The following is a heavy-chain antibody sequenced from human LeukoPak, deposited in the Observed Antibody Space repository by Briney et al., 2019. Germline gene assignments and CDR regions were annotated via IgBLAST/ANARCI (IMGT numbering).Heavy chain of an antibody. V-gene: IGHV1-8*01. J-gene: IGHJ6*03. CDR1: GYTFTSYD. D-gene: IGHD3-16*01. Sequence: ASVKVSCKASGYTFTSYDINWVRQATGQGLEWMGWMNPNSGNTGYAQKFQGRVTMTRNTSISTAYMEQSSLRSEDTAVYYCARGPDYGPKAHYMDVWGKGTTVTISS. CDR3: ARGPDYGPKAHYMDV. CDR2: MNPNSGNT.